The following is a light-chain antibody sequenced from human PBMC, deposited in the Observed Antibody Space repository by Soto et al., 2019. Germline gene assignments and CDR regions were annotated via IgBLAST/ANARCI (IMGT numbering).Light chain of an antibody. CDR2: EVT. J-gene: IGLJ2*01. V-gene: IGLV2-14*01. CDR1: SSDIYDYKY. Sequence: QSALTQPASVSGSPGQSITISCTGTSSDIYDYKYVSWYQQHPGKAPKLMIYEVTNRPSGVSNRFSGSKSANTAYLTISALQAEDEADYYCSSYTRSRSHVIFGGGTKLTVL. CDR3: SSYTRSRSHVI.